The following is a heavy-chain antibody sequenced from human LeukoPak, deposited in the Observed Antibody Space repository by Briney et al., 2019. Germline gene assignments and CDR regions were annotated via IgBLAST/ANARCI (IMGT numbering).Heavy chain of an antibody. D-gene: IGHD3-9*01. CDR1: GYTFTGYY. Sequence: ASVKVSCKASGYTFTGYYMHWVRQAPGQGLEWMGWINPNSGGTNYAQKFQGRVTMTRDTSISTAYMELSRLRSDDTAVYYCARARAGDDTFDYWGQGTLVTVSS. CDR3: ARARAGDDTFDY. V-gene: IGHV1-2*02. J-gene: IGHJ4*02. CDR2: INPNSGGT.